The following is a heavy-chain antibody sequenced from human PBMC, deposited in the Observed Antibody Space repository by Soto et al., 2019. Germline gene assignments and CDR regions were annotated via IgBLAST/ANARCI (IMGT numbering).Heavy chain of an antibody. Sequence: QVQLVESGGGVVQPGRSLRLSCAASGFTFSSYAMHWFRQAPGKGLEWVAVISYDGSNKYYADSVKGRFTISRDKSKNTLYLQMNSLRAEDTAVYYCARGGYSSSWYFDYWGQGTLVTVSS. V-gene: IGHV3-30-3*01. CDR3: ARGGYSSSWYFDY. CDR1: GFTFSSYA. J-gene: IGHJ4*02. CDR2: ISYDGSNK. D-gene: IGHD6-13*01.